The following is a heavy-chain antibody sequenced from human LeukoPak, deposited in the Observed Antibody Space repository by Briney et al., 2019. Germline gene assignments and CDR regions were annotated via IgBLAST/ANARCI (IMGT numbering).Heavy chain of an antibody. CDR2: MYYKGST. J-gene: IGHJ5*02. CDR1: GDSIINSYF. Sequence: PSETLSLTCSVSGDSIINSYFWAWIRQPPGKGLEWIGSMYYKGSTYYNLSLKGRVTISVDTSKNHFSLKLNSVTAADTAVYYCARGPYSSSWKNWFDPWGQGILVTVSS. V-gene: IGHV4-39*07. D-gene: IGHD6-13*01. CDR3: ARGPYSSSWKNWFDP.